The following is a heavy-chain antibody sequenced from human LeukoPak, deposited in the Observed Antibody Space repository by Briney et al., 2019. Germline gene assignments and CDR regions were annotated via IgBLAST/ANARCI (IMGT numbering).Heavy chain of an antibody. V-gene: IGHV1-18*01. D-gene: IGHD5-18*01. CDR2: ISAYNGNT. CDR1: GDTFTSYG. CDR3: ARGGYSYGYLYYYYMDV. Sequence: GASVKVSCKASGDTFTSYGISWVRQAPGQGLEWMGWISAYNGNTNYAQKLQGRVTMTTDTSTSTAYMELRSLRSDDTAVYYCARGGYSYGYLYYYYMDVWGKGTTVTASS. J-gene: IGHJ6*03.